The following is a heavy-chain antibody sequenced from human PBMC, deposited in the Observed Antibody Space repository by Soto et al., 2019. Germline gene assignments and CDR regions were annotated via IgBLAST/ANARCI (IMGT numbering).Heavy chain of an antibody. V-gene: IGHV4-39*01. CDR2: IYYSGST. CDR3: ARQSFLEWLLSEYNWFDP. Sequence: PSETLSLTCTVSGGSISSSSYYWGWIRQPPGKGLEWIGSIYYSGSTYYNPSLKSRVTISVDTSKNQFSLKLSSVTAADTAVYYCARQSFLEWLLSEYNWFDPWGQGTLVTVSS. D-gene: IGHD3-3*02. J-gene: IGHJ5*02. CDR1: GGSISSSSYY.